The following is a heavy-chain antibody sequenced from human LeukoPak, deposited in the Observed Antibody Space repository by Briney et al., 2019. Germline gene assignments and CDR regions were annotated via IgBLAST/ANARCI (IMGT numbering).Heavy chain of an antibody. CDR1: GYTFTSYG. V-gene: IGHV1-18*01. CDR3: ARGYSSSWYGYMDV. CDR2: ISGYSGNT. J-gene: IGHJ6*04. D-gene: IGHD6-13*01. Sequence: ASVKVSCKASGYTFTSYGISWVRQAPGQAPGQGLEWMGWISGYSGNTNYAQKLQGRVTMTTDTSTSTVYMELRSLRSDDTAVYYCARGYSSSWYGYMDVWGKGTTVTVSS.